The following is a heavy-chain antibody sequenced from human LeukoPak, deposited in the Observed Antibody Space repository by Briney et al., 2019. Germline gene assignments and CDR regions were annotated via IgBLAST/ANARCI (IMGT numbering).Heavy chain of an antibody. V-gene: IGHV1-18*01. J-gene: IGHJ4*02. CDR3: ARDLSLLQLRGLFDY. D-gene: IGHD2-2*01. CDR2: ISAYNGNT. CDR1: GYTFTSYG. Sequence: ASVKVSCKASGYTFTSYGFSWVPQAPGQGLEWMGWISAYNGNTNYAQKLQGRVTMTTDTSTSTAYMELRSLRSDDTAVYYCARDLSLLQLRGLFDYWGQGTLVTVSS.